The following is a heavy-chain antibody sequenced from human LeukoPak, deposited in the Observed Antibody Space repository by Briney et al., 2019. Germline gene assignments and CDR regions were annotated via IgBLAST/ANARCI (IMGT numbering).Heavy chain of an antibody. CDR1: GGSISSSNW. D-gene: IGHD3-10*01. CDR3: ARDGRGYYGSGSYYDY. Sequence: PSETLSLTCAVSGGSISSSNWWSWVRQPPGKGLEWIGEIFRTGSTNYNPSLKSRVTISLDKSKNQFSLELNSVTAADTAVYYCARDGRGYYGSGSYYDYWGQGTLVTVSS. J-gene: IGHJ4*02. V-gene: IGHV4-4*02. CDR2: IFRTGST.